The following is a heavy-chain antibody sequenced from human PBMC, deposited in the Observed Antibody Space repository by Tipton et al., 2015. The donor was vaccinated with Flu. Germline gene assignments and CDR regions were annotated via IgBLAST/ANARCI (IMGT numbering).Heavy chain of an antibody. Sequence: TLSLTCTVSGGSISSYYWSWIRQPPGKGLEWIGYIYYSGSTNYNPSLKSRVTISVDTSKNQFSLKLSSVTAADTAVYYCARGVPLRRTVGGIVVVPAAMRGYYYMDVWGKGTTVTVSS. J-gene: IGHJ6*03. CDR3: ARGVPLRRTVGGIVVVPAAMRGYYYMDV. CDR1: GGSISSYY. CDR2: IYYSGST. D-gene: IGHD2-2*01. V-gene: IGHV4-59*12.